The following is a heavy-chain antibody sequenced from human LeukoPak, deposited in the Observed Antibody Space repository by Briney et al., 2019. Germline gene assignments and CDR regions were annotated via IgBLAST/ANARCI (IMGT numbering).Heavy chain of an antibody. CDR2: ISSSSNYI. CDR1: GFTFSSYS. CDR3: ARDRETSSCFDY. J-gene: IGHJ4*02. Sequence: GGSLRLSCAASGFTFSSYSMNWVRQTPGKGLEWVSSISSSSNYIYYADSVKGRFTISRDNAKNSLFLQMKSLRAEDTAVYYCARDRETSSCFDYWGQGTLVTVSS. D-gene: IGHD6-13*01. V-gene: IGHV3-21*01.